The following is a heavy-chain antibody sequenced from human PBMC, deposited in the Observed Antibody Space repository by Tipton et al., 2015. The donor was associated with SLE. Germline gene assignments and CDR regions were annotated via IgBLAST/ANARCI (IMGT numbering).Heavy chain of an antibody. CDR1: GGSVNSGLYY. V-gene: IGHV4-61*02. CDR2: IYSSGSP. J-gene: IGHJ5*02. CDR3: ARSEAAAGVLNWFDP. D-gene: IGHD3-10*01. Sequence: TLSLTCTVSGGSVNSGLYYWSWVRPPAGEGLEWIGRIYSSGSPNYNPSLKSRVSISLDTSKNQFSLKLNSVTAADTAVYYCARSEAAAGVLNWFDPWGQGTLVTVSS.